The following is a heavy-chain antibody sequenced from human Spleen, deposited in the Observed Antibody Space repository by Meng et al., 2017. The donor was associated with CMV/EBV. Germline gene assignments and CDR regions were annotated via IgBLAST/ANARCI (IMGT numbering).Heavy chain of an antibody. CDR1: GGTFGSYG. Sequence: QAQLVQSGAEVKKPGSSVKVSCKASGGTFGSYGISWVRQAPGQGLEWVGWVSGENGETNYGQKFQDRVTVTADILTKTAYMEMRSLRSDDSAMYYCARAGAAVTTNFDFWGQGTLVTVSS. CDR2: VSGENGET. J-gene: IGHJ4*02. V-gene: IGHV1-18*01. CDR3: ARAGAAVTTNFDF. D-gene: IGHD4-17*01.